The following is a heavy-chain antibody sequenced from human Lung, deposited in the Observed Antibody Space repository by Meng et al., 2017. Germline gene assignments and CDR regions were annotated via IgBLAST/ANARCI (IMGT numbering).Heavy chain of an antibody. CDR1: GFTFSTYG. J-gene: IGHJ2*01. Sequence: QVQLVQSGGGVVQPGTSLGLSCAASGFTFSTYGMHWVRQAPGKGLEWVALIWFDGSNQFYADSVRGRFTISRDNSKNTLYLQMNSLRAEDTAVYYCARDKPPNDVWGRGTLVTVSS. CDR2: IWFDGSNQ. CDR3: ARDKPPNDV. V-gene: IGHV3-33*01.